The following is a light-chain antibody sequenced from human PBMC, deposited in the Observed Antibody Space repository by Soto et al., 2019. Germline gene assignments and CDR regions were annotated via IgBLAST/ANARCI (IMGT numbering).Light chain of an antibody. CDR1: QSVSSY. CDR2: EAS. Sequence: EMVFTQSPSRLSFHPGERAPLSCRASQSVSSYLAWYQQKPGQAPRLLIYEASNRATGVPARFSGSGSGTDFTLSIGSLQPEDLAVYYCQQHSNWPRTFGQGTKVDIK. V-gene: IGKV3-11*01. J-gene: IGKJ1*01. CDR3: QQHSNWPRT.